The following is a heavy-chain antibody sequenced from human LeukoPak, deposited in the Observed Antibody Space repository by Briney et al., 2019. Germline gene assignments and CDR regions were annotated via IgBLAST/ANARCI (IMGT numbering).Heavy chain of an antibody. CDR3: ARRKSDDGKNYFDY. CDR1: GYSFTSYW. CDR2: IYPGDSDI. D-gene: IGHD1-1*01. Sequence: GESLKISCKGSGYSFTSYWIGWVRQMPGKGLEWMGIIYPGDSDIRYSPSFQGQVTISADKSISTAYLQWTSLKASDTAMYYCARRKSDDGKNYFDYWGQGTLVTVSS. J-gene: IGHJ4*02. V-gene: IGHV5-51*01.